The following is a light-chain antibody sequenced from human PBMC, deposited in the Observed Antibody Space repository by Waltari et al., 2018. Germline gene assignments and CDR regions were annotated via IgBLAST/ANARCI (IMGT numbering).Light chain of an antibody. CDR1: QSLLHTNGFHY. CDR2: LGT. CDR3: QQYYSIPYT. Sequence: DIVMTQSPLSLPVTPGEPASISCRSSQSLLHTNGFHYLEWYLQRPGQSPQLLIYLGTNRASGVPDRFSGSRSGTDFTLKISSVEAEDVGVYYCQQYYSIPYTFGQGTKLEIK. V-gene: IGKV2-28*01. J-gene: IGKJ2*01.